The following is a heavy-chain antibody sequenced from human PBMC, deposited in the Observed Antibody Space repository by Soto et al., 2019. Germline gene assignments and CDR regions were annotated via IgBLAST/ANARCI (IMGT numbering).Heavy chain of an antibody. CDR1: GYSFTNYW. CDR2: IYPGDSDT. Sequence: ESLKISCKGSGYSFTNYWIGWVRQMPGRGLEWMGIIYPGDSDTRYSPSFQGQVTVSADKSTSTAYLHWSSLKASDTAMYYCARNSLYDSGPDYWGQGTLVTVSS. J-gene: IGHJ4*02. CDR3: ARNSLYDSGPDY. D-gene: IGHD3-22*01. V-gene: IGHV5-51*01.